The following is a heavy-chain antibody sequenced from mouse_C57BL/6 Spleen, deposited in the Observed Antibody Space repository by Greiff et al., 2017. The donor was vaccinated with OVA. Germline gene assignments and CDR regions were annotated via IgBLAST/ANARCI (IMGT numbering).Heavy chain of an antibody. CDR1: GYTFTSYW. J-gene: IGHJ4*01. D-gene: IGHD1-1*02. CDR3: ARWWGYYYAMDY. CDR2: INPSNGGT. Sequence: VQLQQSGTELVKPGASVKLSCKASGYTFTSYWMHWVKQRPGQGLEWIGNINPSNGGTNYNEKFKSKATLTVDKSSSTAYMQLSSLTSEDSAVYYCARWWGYYYAMDYWGQGTSVTVSS. V-gene: IGHV1-53*01.